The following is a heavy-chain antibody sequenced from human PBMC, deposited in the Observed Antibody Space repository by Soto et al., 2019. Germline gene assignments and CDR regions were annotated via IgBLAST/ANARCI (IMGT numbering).Heavy chain of an antibody. V-gene: IGHV3-9*01. CDR1: GFTFDDYA. CDR3: ARSFSDSYYVLDF. CDR2: ISWNSASM. J-gene: IGHJ4*02. D-gene: IGHD1-26*01. Sequence: PGGSLRLSCAASGFTFDDYAMHWVRQAPGKGLEWVSGISWNSASMDYADSVKDRFSISRDNAENSLYLQMNILKIEDTAFYYCARSFSDSYYVLDFWGQGTLVTVSS.